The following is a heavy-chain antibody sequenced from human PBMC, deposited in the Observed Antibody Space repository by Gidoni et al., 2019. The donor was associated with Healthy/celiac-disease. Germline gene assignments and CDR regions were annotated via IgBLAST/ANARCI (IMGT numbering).Heavy chain of an antibody. J-gene: IGHJ4*02. Sequence: ANIKQDGSEKYYVDSVKGRFTISRDNAKNSLYLQMNSLRAEDTAVYYCARRGGSIAAAGIPYWGQGTLVTVSS. D-gene: IGHD6-13*01. CDR2: IKQDGSEK. CDR3: ARRGGSIAAAGIPY. V-gene: IGHV3-7*01.